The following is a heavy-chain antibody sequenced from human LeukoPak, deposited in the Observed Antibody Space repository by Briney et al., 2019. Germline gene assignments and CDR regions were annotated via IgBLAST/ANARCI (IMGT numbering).Heavy chain of an antibody. Sequence: GGSLRLSCAASGFTFDDYAMHWVRQAPGKGLEWVSGISWNSGSIGYADSVKGRFTISRDNAKNSLYLQMNSLRAEDTALYYCAKDLYYYDSSGQRRYFQHWGQGTLVTVS. D-gene: IGHD3-22*01. CDR3: AKDLYYYDSSGQRRYFQH. V-gene: IGHV3-9*01. CDR1: GFTFDDYA. J-gene: IGHJ1*01. CDR2: ISWNSGSI.